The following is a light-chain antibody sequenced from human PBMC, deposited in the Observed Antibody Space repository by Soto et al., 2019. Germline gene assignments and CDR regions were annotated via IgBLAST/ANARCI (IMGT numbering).Light chain of an antibody. Sequence: QSVLTQPPSASGTPGQRVTISCTGSSSNIGAGYDVHWYQQLPGTAPKLLIYGNSNRPSGVPDRFSGPKSGTSASLAITGLQAEDEADYYCQSYDSSLSGWVFGGGTKLTVL. V-gene: IGLV1-40*01. CDR1: SSNIGAGYD. J-gene: IGLJ3*02. CDR3: QSYDSSLSGWV. CDR2: GNS.